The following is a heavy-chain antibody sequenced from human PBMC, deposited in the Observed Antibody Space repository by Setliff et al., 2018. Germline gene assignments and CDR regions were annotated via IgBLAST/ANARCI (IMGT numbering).Heavy chain of an antibody. CDR1: GGSTNNYH. J-gene: IGHJ3*02. Sequence: SETLSLTCTVSGGSTNNYHWTWIRQPAGKGLEWIGRLYPNGNTNYNPSLKRRVNMSADSSKNNLSLRLKYVTAAGTAVYYCAREDWNGNAFDIWGPGTMATVSS. V-gene: IGHV4-4*07. CDR3: AREDWNGNAFDI. CDR2: LYPNGNT. D-gene: IGHD1-1*01.